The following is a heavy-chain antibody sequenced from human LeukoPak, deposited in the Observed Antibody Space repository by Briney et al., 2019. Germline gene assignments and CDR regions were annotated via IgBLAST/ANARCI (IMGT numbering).Heavy chain of an antibody. CDR2: IYHSGST. V-gene: IGHV4-38-2*02. CDR1: GYSISSGYY. J-gene: IGHJ4*02. D-gene: IGHD3-22*01. Sequence: SETLSLTCTVSGYSISSGYYWGWIRQPPGKGLEWIGSIYHSGSTYYNPSLKSRVTISVDTSKNQFSLKLSSVTAADTAVYYCARGRYYYDSSGYAYWGQGTLVTVSS. CDR3: ARGRYYYDSSGYAY.